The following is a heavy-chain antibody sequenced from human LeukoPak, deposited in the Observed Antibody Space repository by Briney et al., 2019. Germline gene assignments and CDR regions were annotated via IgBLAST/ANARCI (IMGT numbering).Heavy chain of an antibody. J-gene: IGHJ4*02. CDR2: ISDIGSI. V-gene: IGHV4-59*08. CDR3: AGHHPRNTVDF. D-gene: IGHD2/OR15-2a*01. CDR1: GGTLNSFY. Sequence: PSETLSLTCSVSGGTLNSFYWSWIRQPPGKGLEWIAYISDIGSINYNPSLKSRVTISLDTSKNQFSLKLSSVTAADTAVYYCAGHHPRNTVDFWGQGTLVTVSS.